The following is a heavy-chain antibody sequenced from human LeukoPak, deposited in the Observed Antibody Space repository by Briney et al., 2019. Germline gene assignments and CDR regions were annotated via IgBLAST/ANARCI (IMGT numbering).Heavy chain of an antibody. CDR1: GFTFSDYY. D-gene: IGHD3-3*01. CDR2: ISSSGSTI. Sequence: GGSLRLSCAASGFTFSDYYMSGIRQAPGKGLEWVSYISSSGSTIYYADSVKGRFTISRDNAKNSLYLQMNSLRAEDTAVYYCARVRGYDFWSGYFDYWGQGTLVTVSS. J-gene: IGHJ4*02. CDR3: ARVRGYDFWSGYFDY. V-gene: IGHV3-11*01.